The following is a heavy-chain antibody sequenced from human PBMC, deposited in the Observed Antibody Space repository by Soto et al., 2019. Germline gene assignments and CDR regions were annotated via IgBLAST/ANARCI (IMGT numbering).Heavy chain of an antibody. CDR1: GFTFSSYA. D-gene: IGHD2-2*01. CDR2: ISYDGSNK. CDR3: ARGLVEMDPYYFDY. Sequence: QVQLVESGGGVVQPGRSLRLSCAASGFTFSSYAMHWVHQAPGKGLEWVAVISYDGSNKYYADSVKGRFTISRDNSKNTLYLQMNSLRAEDTAVYYCARGLVEMDPYYFDYWGQGTLVTVSS. V-gene: IGHV3-30-3*01. J-gene: IGHJ4*02.